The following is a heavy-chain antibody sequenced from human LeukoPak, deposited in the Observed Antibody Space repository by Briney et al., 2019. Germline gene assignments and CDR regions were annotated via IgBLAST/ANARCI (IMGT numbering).Heavy chain of an antibody. CDR2: FDREDGGT. J-gene: IGHJ3*02. Sequence: ASVTVSCKVSGYSGIELDMHWVRQAPGKGLEWMGGFDREDGGTIYARKFQGRVTMTEDSSTDTAYMQLSSLTSEDTAVYYCATHTVSGVVTYAFQMWGRGTLVTVSS. CDR1: GYSGIELD. CDR3: ATHTVSGVVTYAFQM. V-gene: IGHV1-24*01. D-gene: IGHD3-3*01.